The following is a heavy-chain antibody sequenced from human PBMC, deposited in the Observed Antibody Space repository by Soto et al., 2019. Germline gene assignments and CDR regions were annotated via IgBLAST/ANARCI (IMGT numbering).Heavy chain of an antibody. D-gene: IGHD3-16*01. Sequence: PSETLSLTCTVSGGSISSGDYYWSWIRQPPGKGREWIGYIYYSGSTNYNPSLKRRVTISVDTSKNQFSLKLCSVTAADTAVYYCARLTDYGFPYYYYGMDVWGQGTTVTVSS. CDR2: IYYSGST. V-gene: IGHV4-61*08. J-gene: IGHJ6*02. CDR1: GGSISSGDYY. CDR3: ARLTDYGFPYYYYGMDV.